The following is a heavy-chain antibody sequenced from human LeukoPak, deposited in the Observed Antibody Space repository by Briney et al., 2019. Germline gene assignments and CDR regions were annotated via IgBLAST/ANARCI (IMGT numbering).Heavy chain of an antibody. Sequence: PSETLSLTCTVSGGSISSGGYYWSWLRQHPGKGLEWIGYIYYSGSTYYNPSLKSRVTISVDTSKNQFSLKLSSVTAADTAVYYCASSGRYYDFWGWGQGTLVTVSS. CDR1: GGSISSGGYY. V-gene: IGHV4-31*03. D-gene: IGHD3-3*01. CDR2: IYYSGST. CDR3: ASSGRYYDFWG. J-gene: IGHJ4*02.